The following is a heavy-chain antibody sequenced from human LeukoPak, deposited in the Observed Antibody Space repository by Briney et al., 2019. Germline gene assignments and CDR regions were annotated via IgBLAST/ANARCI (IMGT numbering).Heavy chain of an antibody. V-gene: IGHV4-59*01. CDR3: ARVSSTAGLDY. J-gene: IGHJ4*02. Sequence: TETLSLTYSVSGGSISFYYWTWIRQPPGKGLEWIGYIYYSGSTSYNPSLKSRVTISVDTSKNHFSLKLTSVTAADTAVYYCARVSSTAGLDYWGQGTLVTVSS. D-gene: IGHD6-13*01. CDR1: GGSISFYY. CDR2: IYYSGST.